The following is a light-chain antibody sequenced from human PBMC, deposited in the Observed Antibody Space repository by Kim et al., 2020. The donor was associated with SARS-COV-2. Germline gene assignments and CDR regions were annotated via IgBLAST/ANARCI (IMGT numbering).Light chain of an antibody. CDR2: KAS. CDR1: QSISSW. Sequence: DIQMTQSPSTLSASVGDRVTITCRASQSISSWLAWYQQKPGKAPKLLIYKASSLESGVPSRFSGSGSGTEFTLTISSLQPDDFATYYCQQYKSYWAFGQGTKVDLK. CDR3: QQYKSYWA. J-gene: IGKJ1*01. V-gene: IGKV1-5*03.